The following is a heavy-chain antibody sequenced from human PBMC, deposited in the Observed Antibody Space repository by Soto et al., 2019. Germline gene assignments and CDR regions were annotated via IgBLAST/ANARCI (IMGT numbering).Heavy chain of an antibody. Sequence: GASVKVSCKASGGTFITYAITWVRQAPGQGLEWMGGIIPIFGTANYAQKFLGRVTITADKSTSTAYMELSSLRSDDTAVYFCARGRHWNYSNGMDVWGQGTTVTSP. V-gene: IGHV1-69*06. CDR2: IIPIFGTA. D-gene: IGHD1-7*01. CDR1: GGTFITYA. J-gene: IGHJ6*02. CDR3: ARGRHWNYSNGMDV.